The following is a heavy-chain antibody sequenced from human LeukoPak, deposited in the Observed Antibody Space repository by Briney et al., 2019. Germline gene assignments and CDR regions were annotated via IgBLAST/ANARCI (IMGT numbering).Heavy chain of an antibody. CDR3: ARSRYSSSWYDY. CDR2: IYYSGST. Sequence: SETLSLTCTVSGGSINSYYWTWIRQPPGKGLEWIGYIYYSGSTNYNPSLKSRATISVDTSKNQFSLKLSSVTAADTAVYYCARSRYSSSWYDYWGQGTLVTVSS. J-gene: IGHJ4*02. CDR1: GGSINSYY. V-gene: IGHV4-59*01. D-gene: IGHD6-13*01.